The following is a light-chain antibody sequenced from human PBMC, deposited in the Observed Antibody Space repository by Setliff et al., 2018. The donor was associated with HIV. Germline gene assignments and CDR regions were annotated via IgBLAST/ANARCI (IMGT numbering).Light chain of an antibody. CDR3: CSYAGSLYG. J-gene: IGLJ1*01. CDR2: DVS. CDR1: SSDVGGYNY. V-gene: IGLV2-11*01. Sequence: QSVLTQPRSVSGSPGQSVTISCTGTSSDVGGYNYVSWYQHHPGKAPKLMIYDVSKRPSGVPDRFSGSKSGNTASLTISGLQAEDEADYYCCSYAGSLYGFGTGTKGTVL.